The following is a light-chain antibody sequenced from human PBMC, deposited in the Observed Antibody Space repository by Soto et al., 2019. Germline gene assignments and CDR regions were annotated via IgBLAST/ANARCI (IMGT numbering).Light chain of an antibody. V-gene: IGKV1-5*03. CDR3: QQYESFPRT. CDR1: QSITTW. J-gene: IGKJ1*01. Sequence: DIQMTQSPCTLSASLGDRVTITCRASQSITTWLVWYQRKPGKAPKLFIFKASTLESGVPSRFSGSGSGTEFTLSISRLQPYDFATYFCQQYESFPRTFGQGTQVEIK. CDR2: KAS.